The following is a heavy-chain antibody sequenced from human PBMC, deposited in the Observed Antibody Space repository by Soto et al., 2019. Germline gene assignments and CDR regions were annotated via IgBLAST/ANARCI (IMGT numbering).Heavy chain of an antibody. CDR2: IFYSGNT. D-gene: IGHD2-21*01. Sequence: SETLSLTCTVSGGSVLGSLYYWGWILHPRGKGLEWIGNIFYSGNTYHNPSLKSRVTISVDTSKNQFSLRLSSVTAADTAVYYCARRVMGNIWYFDYWGQGTLVTVSS. CDR3: ARRVMGNIWYFDY. CDR1: GGSVLGSLYY. J-gene: IGHJ4*02. V-gene: IGHV4-39*01.